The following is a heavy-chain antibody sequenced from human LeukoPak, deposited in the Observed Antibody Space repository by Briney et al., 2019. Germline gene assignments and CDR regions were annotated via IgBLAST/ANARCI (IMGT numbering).Heavy chain of an antibody. CDR3: ARGTARMTDSFDM. CDR1: GFSFSSFE. J-gene: IGHJ3*02. Sequence: HSGGSLRLSCEASGFSFSSFEMNWVRQAAGKEPEWISYISGSGSSTEYADSVKGRFTISRDNAQNSLLLQMDNLRVEDTAVYYCARGTARMTDSFDMWGQGTMVTVSS. CDR2: ISGSGSST. D-gene: IGHD2-2*01. V-gene: IGHV3-48*03.